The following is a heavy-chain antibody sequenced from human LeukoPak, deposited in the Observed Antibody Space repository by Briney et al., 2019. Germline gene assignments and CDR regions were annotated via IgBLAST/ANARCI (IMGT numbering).Heavy chain of an antibody. V-gene: IGHV3-30-3*01. D-gene: IGHD1-1*01. Sequence: PGGSLRLSCAASGFTFSSYAMHWVRQAPGKGLEWVAVISYDGSNKYYADSVKGRFTISRDNSKNTLYPQMNSLRAEDTAVYYCAAARYGWYFDLWGRGTLVTVSS. J-gene: IGHJ2*01. CDR3: AAARYGWYFDL. CDR1: GFTFSSYA. CDR2: ISYDGSNK.